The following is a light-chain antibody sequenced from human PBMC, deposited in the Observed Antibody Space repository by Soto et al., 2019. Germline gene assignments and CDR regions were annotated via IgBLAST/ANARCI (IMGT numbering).Light chain of an antibody. CDR2: DAS. CDR1: QSSSSW. CDR3: QQYAGPPTT. J-gene: IGKJ5*01. Sequence: DMQMTQSPSTLSASVGDRFTITSRSSQSSSSWLAWYPQKPGKAPKPLLYDASSLESGVPSRFSGSGSGTEFTLTISSLQPEDFAVYFCQQYAGPPTTFGQGTRLEIK. V-gene: IGKV1-5*01.